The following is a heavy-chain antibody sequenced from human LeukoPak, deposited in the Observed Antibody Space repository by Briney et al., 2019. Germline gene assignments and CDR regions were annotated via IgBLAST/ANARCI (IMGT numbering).Heavy chain of an antibody. V-gene: IGHV1-2*02. CDR2: INPKSGGT. Sequence: GASVKVSCKASGYTFTGHYMHWVRQAPGQGLEWMGWINPKSGGTNYAQKFQGRVTMTRDTSISTAYMGMSSLRSDDTAVYYCARNLWFGESSDAFDMWGQGTMVTVSS. D-gene: IGHD3-10*01. CDR3: ARNLWFGESSDAFDM. CDR1: GYTFTGHY. J-gene: IGHJ3*02.